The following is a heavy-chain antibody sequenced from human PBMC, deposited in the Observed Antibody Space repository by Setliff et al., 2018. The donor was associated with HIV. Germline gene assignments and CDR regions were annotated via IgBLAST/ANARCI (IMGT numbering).Heavy chain of an antibody. J-gene: IGHJ4*02. CDR2: IYSSGTT. D-gene: IGHD3-22*01. V-gene: IGHV4-61*03. CDR1: GGSISSSSYY. CDR3: ARHYYTDPFDY. Sequence: SETLSLTCTVSGGSISSSSYYWSWIRQPPGEGLEWIGYIYSSGTTDYNPSLKSRVTMSVDTSNSHFSLKLASVTAADTAVHYCARHYYTDPFDYWGQGTLVTVSS.